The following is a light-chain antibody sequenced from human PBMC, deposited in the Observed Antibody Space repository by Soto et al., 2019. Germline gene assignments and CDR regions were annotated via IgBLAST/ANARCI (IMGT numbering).Light chain of an antibody. Sequence: EIVLTQSPGTRSLSPGERATLSCRASQSVSSSYLAWYQQKPGQAPRLLIYGASSRATGIPDRFSGSGSGTDLPLTISRLEPEDFAVYYCQQYGSSPRLTFGGGTKVEIK. CDR3: QQYGSSPRLT. V-gene: IGKV3-20*01. CDR2: GAS. J-gene: IGKJ4*01. CDR1: QSVSSSY.